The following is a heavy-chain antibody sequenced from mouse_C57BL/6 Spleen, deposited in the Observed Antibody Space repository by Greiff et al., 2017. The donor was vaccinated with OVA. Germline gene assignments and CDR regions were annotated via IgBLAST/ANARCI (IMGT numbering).Heavy chain of an antibody. Sequence: QVQLQQPGAELVRPGSSVKLSCKASGYTFTSYWMHWVKQRPKQGLEWIGNIDPSDSETQYNQKFKDKATLTADKSSSTAYMQLRSLTSEDSAVYYCARTYGSSYWYFDVWGTGTTVTVSS. V-gene: IGHV1-52*01. D-gene: IGHD1-1*01. CDR1: GYTFTSYW. J-gene: IGHJ1*03. CDR2: IDPSDSET. CDR3: ARTYGSSYWYFDV.